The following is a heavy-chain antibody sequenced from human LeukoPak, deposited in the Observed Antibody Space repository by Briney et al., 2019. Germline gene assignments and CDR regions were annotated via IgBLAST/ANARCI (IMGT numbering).Heavy chain of an antibody. CDR1: GFTFSSYG. CDR2: IRYDGSNK. V-gene: IGHV3-30*02. J-gene: IGHJ1*01. CDR3: AKDRTMVRGVQH. Sequence: GGSLRLSCAASGFTFSSYGMHWVRQAPGKGLEWVAFIRYDGSNKYYADSAKGRFTISRDNSKNTLYLQMNSLRAEDTAVYYCAKDRTMVRGVQHWGQGTLVTVSS. D-gene: IGHD3-10*01.